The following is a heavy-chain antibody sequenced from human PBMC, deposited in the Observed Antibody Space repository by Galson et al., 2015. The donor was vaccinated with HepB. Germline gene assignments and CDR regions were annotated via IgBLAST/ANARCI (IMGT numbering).Heavy chain of an antibody. CDR1: GGTFSSYA. Sequence: SVKVSCKASGGTFSSYAISWVRQAPGQGLEWMGGIIPIFGTANYAQKFQGRVTITADESTSTAYMELSSLRSEDTAVYYCAGLGYCSSTSCYSGAFDIWGQGTMVTVSS. V-gene: IGHV1-69*13. J-gene: IGHJ3*02. CDR2: IIPIFGTA. D-gene: IGHD2-2*01. CDR3: AGLGYCSSTSCYSGAFDI.